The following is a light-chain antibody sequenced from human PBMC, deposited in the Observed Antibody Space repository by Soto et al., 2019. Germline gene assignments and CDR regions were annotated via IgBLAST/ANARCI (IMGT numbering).Light chain of an antibody. J-gene: IGKJ4*01. CDR1: QSLLYSSNNKNY. CDR3: QQYYSIPPT. CDR2: WAS. Sequence: DIVMTQSPDSLAVSLGEGATINCKSSQSLLYSSNNKNYLTWYQHKPGQPPKLLIYWASTRESGVPDRFSGSGSGTDFTLTISSLQAEDVAVYYCQQYYSIPPTFGGGTKVDIK. V-gene: IGKV4-1*01.